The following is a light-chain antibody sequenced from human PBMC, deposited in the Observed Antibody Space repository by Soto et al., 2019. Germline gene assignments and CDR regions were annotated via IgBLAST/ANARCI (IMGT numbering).Light chain of an antibody. CDR1: SSDVGGYNY. J-gene: IGLJ2*01. CDR3: SSYTSSGTLVV. CDR2: DVS. Sequence: QSALTQPASVSGSPGQSITISCTGTSSDVGGYNYVSWYQQHPGKAPKLMIYDVSNRPSGVSNRFSGSKSGNTASLTISGRQADDEDDYYCSSYTSSGTLVVFGGGTKLTVL. V-gene: IGLV2-14*01.